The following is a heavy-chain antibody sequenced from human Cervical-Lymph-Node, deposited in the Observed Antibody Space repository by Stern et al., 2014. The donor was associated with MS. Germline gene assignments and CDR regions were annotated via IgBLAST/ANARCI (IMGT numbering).Heavy chain of an antibody. CDR2: ISPMTVIP. CDR1: GDTFSSDA. Sequence: QVQLVQSGAEVKNPGSSVRVSCKSYGDTFSSDAISWVRQAPRQGLEWMGGISPMTVIPNYGQNFQGRVTITADESTSTAYMDLSGLRSDDTAVYYCSRGASSWYSDSWGQGTLVIVSP. D-gene: IGHD6-13*01. CDR3: SRGASSWYSDS. J-gene: IGHJ5*01. V-gene: IGHV1-69*01.